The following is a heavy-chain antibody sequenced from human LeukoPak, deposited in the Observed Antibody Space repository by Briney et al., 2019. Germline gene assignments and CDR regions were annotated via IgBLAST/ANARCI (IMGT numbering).Heavy chain of an antibody. CDR3: ARSAEWLRNAFDI. Sequence: KASETLSLTCTVSGASTSHFYWNWIRQPPGKGLEWIGYMHNSGSSKHNPSLESRLTISIDTSKNQFSLQLASVTAADTAIYYCARSAEWLRNAFDIWGQGTMVSVSS. D-gene: IGHD5-12*01. CDR1: GASTSHFY. J-gene: IGHJ3*02. V-gene: IGHV4-59*01. CDR2: MHNSGSS.